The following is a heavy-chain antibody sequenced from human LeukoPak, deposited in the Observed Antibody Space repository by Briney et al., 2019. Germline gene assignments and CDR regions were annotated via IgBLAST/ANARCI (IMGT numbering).Heavy chain of an antibody. J-gene: IGHJ4*02. D-gene: IGHD3-9*01. Sequence: SETLPLTCTVSGGSISSYYWSWVRQPPGKGLEWIGYIYYSGSTNYNPSLKSRVTISVGTSKNQFSLKLSSVTAADTAVYYCARKVHYDILTGYPTGHFDYWGQGTLVTVSS. V-gene: IGHV4-59*08. CDR1: GGSISSYY. CDR2: IYYSGST. CDR3: ARKVHYDILTGYPTGHFDY.